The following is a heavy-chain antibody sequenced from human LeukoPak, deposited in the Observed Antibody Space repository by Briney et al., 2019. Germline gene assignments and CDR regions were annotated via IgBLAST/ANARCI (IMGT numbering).Heavy chain of an antibody. CDR2: ISGSGGST. CDR3: AKDTQRFLEWLLFDY. D-gene: IGHD3-3*01. Sequence: GGSLRLSCAPSGLTVSSNYMTWVRQAPGKGLEWVSAISGSGGSTYYADSVKGRFTISRDNSKNTLYLQMNSLRAEDTAVYYCAKDTQRFLEWLLFDYWGQGTLDTVSS. V-gene: IGHV3-23*01. J-gene: IGHJ4*02. CDR1: GLTVSSNY.